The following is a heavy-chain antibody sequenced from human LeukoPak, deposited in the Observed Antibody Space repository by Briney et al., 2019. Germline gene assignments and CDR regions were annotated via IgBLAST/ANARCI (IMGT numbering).Heavy chain of an antibody. J-gene: IGHJ3*02. CDR3: ARIYGPGTHKDGFDM. V-gene: IGHV3-21*01. CDR1: GFTFSGYS. CDR2: ISSSSSYI. Sequence: GGSLRLSCAASGFTFSGYSMNWVRQAPGKGLEWVSPISSSSSYIYYVDSLKGRFTISRDNAKNSLYLQMNSLRVEDTAVYYRARIYGPGTHKDGFDMWGQGTMVTVSS. D-gene: IGHD3-10*01.